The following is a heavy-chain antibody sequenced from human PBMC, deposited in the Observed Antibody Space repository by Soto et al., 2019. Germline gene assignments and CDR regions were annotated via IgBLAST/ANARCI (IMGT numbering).Heavy chain of an antibody. J-gene: IGHJ4*02. CDR2: ISAYNGNT. V-gene: IGHV1-18*04. D-gene: IGHD1-26*01. CDR1: GYTFTSYG. Sequence: EASVKVSCKASGYTFTSYGISWVRQAPGQGLEWMGWISAYNGNTNYAQKLQGRVTMTTDTSTSTAYMELRSLRSDDTAVYYCARDPVSVLYSGSSHFDYWGQGTLVTVSS. CDR3: ARDPVSVLYSGSSHFDY.